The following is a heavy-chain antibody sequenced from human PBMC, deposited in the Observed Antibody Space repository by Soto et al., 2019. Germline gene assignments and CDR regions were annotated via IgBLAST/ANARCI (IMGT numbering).Heavy chain of an antibody. D-gene: IGHD6-13*01. Sequence: SETLSLTCTVSGGSISSGDYYWSWIRQPPGKGLEWIGYIYYSGSTYYNPSLKSRVTISVDTSKNQFSLKLSSVTAADTAVYYCARVPYSSSCHNYYYYGMDVWGQGTTVTVSS. V-gene: IGHV4-30-4*01. CDR3: ARVPYSSSCHNYYYYGMDV. CDR2: IYYSGST. J-gene: IGHJ6*02. CDR1: GGSISSGDYY.